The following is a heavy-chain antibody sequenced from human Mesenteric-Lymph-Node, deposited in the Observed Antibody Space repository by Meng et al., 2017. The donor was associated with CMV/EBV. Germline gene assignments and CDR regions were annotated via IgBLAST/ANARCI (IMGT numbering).Heavy chain of an antibody. CDR2: ISSSSSYI. CDR1: FTFSSYS. Sequence: FTFSSYSMNWVRQAPGKGLEWVSSISSSSSYIYYADSVKGRFTISRDNAKNSLYLQMNSLRAEDTAVYYCARDGGDFWSGSPEYYFDYWGQGTLVTVSS. J-gene: IGHJ4*02. D-gene: IGHD3-3*01. CDR3: ARDGGDFWSGSPEYYFDY. V-gene: IGHV3-21*01.